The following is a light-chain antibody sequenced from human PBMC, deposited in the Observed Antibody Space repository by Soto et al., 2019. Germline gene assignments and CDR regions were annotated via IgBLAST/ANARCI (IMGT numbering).Light chain of an antibody. CDR2: EVS. V-gene: IGLV2-14*01. CDR1: SSDVGGYNY. CDR3: SSYTTISTLEV. J-gene: IGLJ3*02. Sequence: QSVLTQPASVSGSPGQSITISCTGTSSDVGGYNYVSWYQQHPGKAPKLMIYEVSKRPSGVSNRFSGSKSGNTASLTISGLQAEDEADYYCSSYTTISTLEVFGGGTKVTVL.